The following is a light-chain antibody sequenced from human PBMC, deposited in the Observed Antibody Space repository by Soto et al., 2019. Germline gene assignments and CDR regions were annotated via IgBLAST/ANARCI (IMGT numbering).Light chain of an antibody. CDR2: DAS. Sequence: EIVMTQSPATLSVSPGERATLSCRASQSVSSNLAWYPQKPGQAPRLLIYDASTRATGIPARFSGSGSGTKFTLPNNMLKSEDFAVYYCQQYNNWPLSFGGGTNVEIK. J-gene: IGKJ4*01. CDR3: QQYNNWPLS. V-gene: IGKV3-15*01. CDR1: QSVSSN.